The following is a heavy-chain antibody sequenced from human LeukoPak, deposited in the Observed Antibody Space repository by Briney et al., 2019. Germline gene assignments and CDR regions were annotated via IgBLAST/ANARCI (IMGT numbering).Heavy chain of an antibody. J-gene: IGHJ6*02. CDR2: IYHNGTP. Sequence: SGTLSLTCGVSVGSISSGNWWSWVRQSPGKGLKWIGEIYHNGTPNYNPSLKSRVTISADTFKNHFSLKLTSVTAADTAVYYCATAPILRGEGGEHYKYGMDVWGQGTTVIVSS. CDR1: VGSISSGNW. V-gene: IGHV4-4*02. CDR3: ATAPILRGEGGEHYKYGMDV. D-gene: IGHD2-2*02.